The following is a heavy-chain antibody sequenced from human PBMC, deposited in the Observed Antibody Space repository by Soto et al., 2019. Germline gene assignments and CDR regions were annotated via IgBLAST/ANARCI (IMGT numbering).Heavy chain of an antibody. CDR1: GGSISIYY. CDR2: IYYSGST. V-gene: IGHV4-59*01. J-gene: IGHJ3*02. D-gene: IGHD6-13*01. CDR3: ARSSSRWGYAFDI. Sequence: SETLSLTCTVSGGSISIYYWSWIRQPPGKGLEWIGYIYYSGSTNYNPSLKSRVTISVDTSKNQFSLKLSSVTAADTAVYYCARSSSRWGYAFDIWGQGTMVTVSS.